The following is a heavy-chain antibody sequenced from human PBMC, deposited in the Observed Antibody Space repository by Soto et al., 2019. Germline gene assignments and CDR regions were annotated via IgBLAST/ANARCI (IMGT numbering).Heavy chain of an antibody. CDR1: GFTFSSYG. Sequence: GGSLRLSCAASGFTFSSYGMHWVRQAPGRGLEWVAVISYDGSNKYYADSVKGRFTISRDNSKNTLYLQMNSLRAEDTAVYYCAKSESGSSQYYFDYWGQGTLVTVSS. CDR3: AKSESGSSQYYFDY. D-gene: IGHD1-26*01. CDR2: ISYDGSNK. V-gene: IGHV3-30*18. J-gene: IGHJ4*02.